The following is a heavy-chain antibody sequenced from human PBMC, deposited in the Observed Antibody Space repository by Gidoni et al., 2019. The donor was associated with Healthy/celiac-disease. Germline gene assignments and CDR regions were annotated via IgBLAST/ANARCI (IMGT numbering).Heavy chain of an antibody. D-gene: IGHD6-13*01. CDR2: IYTSGST. Sequence: QVQLQESGPGLVKPSQTLSLTCTVSGGSISRGSYYWSWIRQPAGKGLEWIGRIYTSGSTNYNPSLKSRVTISVDTSKNQFSLKLSSVTAADTAVYYCARGTSSSWYFDYYYYYGMDVWGQGTTVTVSS. CDR1: GGSISRGSYY. CDR3: ARGTSSSWYFDYYYYYGMDV. V-gene: IGHV4-61*02. J-gene: IGHJ6*02.